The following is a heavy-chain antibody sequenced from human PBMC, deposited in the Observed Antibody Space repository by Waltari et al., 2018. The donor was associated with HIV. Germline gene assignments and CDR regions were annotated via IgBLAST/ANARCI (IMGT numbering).Heavy chain of an antibody. CDR2: IFYSGAT. Sequence: QVQLQESGPGLVEPSETLSLSCNVSGGSMNNYYWSWIRQSPGKGLEWIGDIFYSGATNYNPSLQSRLTLSVDTSKKEFSLDLRSVTTADTAVYYCARVGGSKSPPSTWGRGTMITVSS. V-gene: IGHV4-59*01. J-gene: IGHJ3*01. CDR1: GGSMNNYY. CDR3: ARVGGSKSPPST. D-gene: IGHD1-26*01.